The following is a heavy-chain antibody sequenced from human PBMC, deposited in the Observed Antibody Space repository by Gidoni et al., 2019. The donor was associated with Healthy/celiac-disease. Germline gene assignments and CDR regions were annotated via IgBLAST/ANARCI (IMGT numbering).Heavy chain of an antibody. D-gene: IGHD3-3*01. CDR2: ISSSSSYI. V-gene: IGHV3-21*01. J-gene: IGHJ4*02. Sequence: EVQLVESGGGLVKPGGSLRLSCAASGFTFSSYSMNWVRHAPGKGLEWVSSISSSSSYIYYADSVKGRFTISRDNAKNSLYLQMNSLRAEDTAVYYCVTLKHSITIFGVALGYFDYWGQGTLVTVSS. CDR3: VTLKHSITIFGVALGYFDY. CDR1: GFTFSSYS.